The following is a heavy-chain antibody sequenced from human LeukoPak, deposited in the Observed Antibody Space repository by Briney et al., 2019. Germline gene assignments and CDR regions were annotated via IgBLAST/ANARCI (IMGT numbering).Heavy chain of an antibody. V-gene: IGHV5-51*01. CDR1: GSSFTSYL. CDR2: ISPVDSAT. J-gene: IGHJ3*02. Sequence: GESLKISCKGSGSSFTSYLIGWVRQMPGKGLWWRGIISPVDSATRYSPSFHSPVTISADKSISTAYMQWSRLKASDTAMYYCATTERGYCSGGSCYLGAFDIWGQGTMVTVSS. CDR3: ATTERGYCSGGSCYLGAFDI. D-gene: IGHD2-15*01.